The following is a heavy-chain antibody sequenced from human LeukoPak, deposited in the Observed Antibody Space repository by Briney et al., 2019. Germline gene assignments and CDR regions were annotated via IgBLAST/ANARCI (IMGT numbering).Heavy chain of an antibody. CDR1: GYTLTSYG. CDR3: ARVPPVAGEYFQH. J-gene: IGHJ1*01. D-gene: IGHD6-19*01. Sequence: VASVKVSCKASGYTLTSYGISWVRQAPGQGLEWMGWISAYNGNTNYAQKLQGRVTMTTDTSTSTTYMELRSLRSDDTAVYYCARVPPVAGEYFQHWGQGTLVTVSS. V-gene: IGHV1-18*01. CDR2: ISAYNGNT.